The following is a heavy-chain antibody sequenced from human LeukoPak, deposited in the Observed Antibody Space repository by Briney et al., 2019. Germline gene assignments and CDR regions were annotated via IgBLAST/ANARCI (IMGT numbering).Heavy chain of an antibody. CDR1: GGTFSSYT. CDR3: ARSARGYSYGHDY. V-gene: IGHV1-69*02. J-gene: IGHJ4*02. D-gene: IGHD5-18*01. Sequence: SVKLSCTASGGTFSSYTISWVRQPPGQGLEWMGRIIPILGIANYPQKFQGRVTITADKSTSTAYMELSSLRSEDTAVYYCARSARGYSYGHDYWGQGTLVTVSS. CDR2: IIPILGIA.